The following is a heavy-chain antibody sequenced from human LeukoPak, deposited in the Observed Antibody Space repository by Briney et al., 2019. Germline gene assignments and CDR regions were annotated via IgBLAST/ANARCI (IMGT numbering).Heavy chain of an antibody. CDR1: GGSISSSSYY. J-gene: IGHJ4*02. CDR3: ARVDRNWNYFDY. Sequence: SETLSLTCTVSGGSISSSSYYWGWIRQPPGKGLEWIGSIYYSGSTYYNPSLKSRVTLSVDTSKNQFSLKLSPVTAADTAVYFCARVDRNWNYFDYWGQGTLVTVSS. D-gene: IGHD1-20*01. CDR2: IYYSGST. V-gene: IGHV4-39*07.